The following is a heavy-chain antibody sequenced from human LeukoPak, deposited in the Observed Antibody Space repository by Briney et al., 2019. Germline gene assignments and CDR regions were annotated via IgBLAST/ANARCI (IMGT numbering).Heavy chain of an antibody. CDR2: ISSSSTYI. CDR3: ARDYYGSGIDY. V-gene: IGHV3-21*06. CDR1: GFTFSSYG. Sequence: GGSLRLSCAASGFTFSSYGMHWVRQAPGKGLEWVSFISSSSTYIYYADSLKGRFTIPRDNAKNSLYLQMNSLRAEDTAVYYCARDYYGSGIDYWGQGTLVTVSS. J-gene: IGHJ4*02. D-gene: IGHD3-10*01.